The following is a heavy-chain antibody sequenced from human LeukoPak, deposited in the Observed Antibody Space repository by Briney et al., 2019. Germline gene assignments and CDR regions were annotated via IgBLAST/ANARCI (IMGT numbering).Heavy chain of an antibody. V-gene: IGHV4-34*01. Sequence: SETLSLTCAVYGGSFSGYYWSWIRQPPGKGLEWIGEINHSGSTNYNPPLKSRVTISVDTSKNQFSLKLSSVTAADTAVYYCAREFIAARAPYFDYWGQGTLVTVSS. CDR1: GGSFSGYY. D-gene: IGHD6-6*01. CDR2: INHSGST. CDR3: AREFIAARAPYFDY. J-gene: IGHJ4*02.